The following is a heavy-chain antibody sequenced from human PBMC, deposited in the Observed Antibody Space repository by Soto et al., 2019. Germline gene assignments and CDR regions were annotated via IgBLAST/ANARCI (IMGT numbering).Heavy chain of an antibody. CDR1: GVTLTDVW. J-gene: IGHJ4*02. D-gene: IGHD5-18*01. CDR3: SHGYYQYFNS. V-gene: IGHV3-15*07. CDR2: IKSNTAGGTT. Sequence: EVQLVESGGALVKPGGSLRLSCAVSGVTLTDVWMNWVRQAPGKGPEWVGRIKSNTAGGTTDFAAPVKGRFTISRDDSQNTLCLQMDSLKTEDTAVYYCSHGYYQYFNSWGPGTLVTVSS.